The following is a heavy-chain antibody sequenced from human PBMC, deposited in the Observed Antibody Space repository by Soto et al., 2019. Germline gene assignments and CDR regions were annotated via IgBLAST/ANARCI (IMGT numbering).Heavy chain of an antibody. CDR3: ARGDSTDCSNGVCSFFYNHDMDV. CDR1: GYSFTDYH. Sequence: SVRVSCKASGYSFTDYHIHWVRQAPVQGLEWLGRINPKSGGTSTAQKFQGWVTMTTDTSISTASMELTRLTSDDTAIYYCARGDSTDCSNGVCSFFYNHDMDVWGQGTTVTVSS. D-gene: IGHD2-8*01. V-gene: IGHV1-2*04. J-gene: IGHJ6*02. CDR2: INPKSGGT.